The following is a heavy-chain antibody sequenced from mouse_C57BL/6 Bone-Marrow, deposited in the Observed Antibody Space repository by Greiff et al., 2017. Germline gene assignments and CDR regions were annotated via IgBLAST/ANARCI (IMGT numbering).Heavy chain of an antibody. J-gene: IGHJ4*01. D-gene: IGHD1-1*01. CDR1: GYTFTSYW. Sequence: VQLQQPGAELVMPGASVKLSCKASGYTFTSYWMHWVKQRPGQGLEWIGEIDPSDSYTNYNQKFKGKSTLTVDKSSSTAYMQLSSLTSEDSAVYYCARGSSKGGYAMDYWGQGTSVTVSS. V-gene: IGHV1-69*01. CDR3: ARGSSKGGYAMDY. CDR2: IDPSDSYT.